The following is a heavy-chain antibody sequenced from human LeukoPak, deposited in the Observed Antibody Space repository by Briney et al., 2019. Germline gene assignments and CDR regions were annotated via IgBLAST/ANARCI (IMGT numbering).Heavy chain of an antibody. CDR2: IYSGGST. D-gene: IGHD3-10*01. V-gene: IGHV3-53*01. CDR1: GFTVSSNY. Sequence: GGSLRLSCAASGFTVSSNYMSWVRQAPRKGLERVSVIYSGGSTYYADSAKGRFTISSDNSKNTLYLQMNSLRAEDTAVYYCARVLAGDFAYWGQGTLVTVSS. J-gene: IGHJ4*02. CDR3: ARVLAGDFAY.